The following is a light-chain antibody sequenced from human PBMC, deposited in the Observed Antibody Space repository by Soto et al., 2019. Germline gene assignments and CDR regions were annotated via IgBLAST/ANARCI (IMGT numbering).Light chain of an antibody. J-gene: IGLJ1*01. CDR1: SSDVGAYDY. V-gene: IGLV2-11*01. Sequence: QSVLTQPRSVSGSPGQSVTISCTGTSSDVGAYDYVSWYQQHPGKAPKLLIYHVSKRPSGVPDRFSGSKSGNTASLTISGLQAEDEADYYCCTDAGSYKVFGIGTRSP. CDR3: CTDAGSYKV. CDR2: HVS.